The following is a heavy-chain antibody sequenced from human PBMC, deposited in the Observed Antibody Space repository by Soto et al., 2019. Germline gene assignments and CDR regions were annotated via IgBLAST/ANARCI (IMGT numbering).Heavy chain of an antibody. CDR3: ARGKYGDYDNNWFDP. V-gene: IGHV1-18*01. Sequence: ASVKVSCKASGYTFTSYGISWVRQAPGQGLEWMGWISAYNGNTNYAQKLQGRVTMTTDTSTSTAYMELRSLRSDDTAVYYCARGKYGDYDNNWFDPWGQGTLVTVSS. D-gene: IGHD4-17*01. CDR1: GYTFTSYG. CDR2: ISAYNGNT. J-gene: IGHJ5*02.